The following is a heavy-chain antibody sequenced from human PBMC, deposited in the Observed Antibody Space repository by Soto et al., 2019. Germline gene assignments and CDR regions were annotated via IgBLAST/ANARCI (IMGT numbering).Heavy chain of an antibody. CDR3: AKVGGYCSGGSCYSDYYYGMDV. CDR1: GFTFSSYA. J-gene: IGHJ6*02. Sequence: ESGGGLVQPGGSLRLSCAASGFTFSSYAMSWVRQAPGKGLEWVSAISGSGGSTYYADSVKGRFTISRDNSKNTLYLQMNSLRAEDTAVYYCAKVGGYCSGGSCYSDYYYGMDVWGQGTTVTVSS. D-gene: IGHD2-15*01. CDR2: ISGSGGST. V-gene: IGHV3-23*01.